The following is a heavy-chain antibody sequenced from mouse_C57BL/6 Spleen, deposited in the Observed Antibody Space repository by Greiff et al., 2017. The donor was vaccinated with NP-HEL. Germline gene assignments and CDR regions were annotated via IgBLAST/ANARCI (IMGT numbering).Heavy chain of an antibody. D-gene: IGHD2-4*01. V-gene: IGHV1-42*01. CDR2: INPSTGGT. Sequence: VQLQQSGPELVKPGASVKISCKASGYSFTGYYMNWVKQSPEKSLEWIGEINPSTGGTTYNQKFKAKATLTVDKSSSTAYMQLKSLTSEDSAVYYCANYDYDGGYYAMDYWGQGTSVTVSS. CDR1: GYSFTGYY. J-gene: IGHJ4*01. CDR3: ANYDYDGGYYAMDY.